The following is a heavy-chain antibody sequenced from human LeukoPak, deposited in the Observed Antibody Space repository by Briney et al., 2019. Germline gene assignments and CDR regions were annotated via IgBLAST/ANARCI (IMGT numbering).Heavy chain of an antibody. CDR2: ISYDGSNE. Sequence: PGGSLRLSCAASGFTFSSYVMHWVRQAPGKGLEWVAVISYDGSNEYYADSVKGRFTISRDNSKNTLYLQMNSLRAEDTAVYYCARGPTRANSTDYWGQGALVTVSS. J-gene: IGHJ4*02. CDR1: GFTFSSYV. D-gene: IGHD2/OR15-2a*01. V-gene: IGHV3-30-3*01. CDR3: ARGPTRANSTDY.